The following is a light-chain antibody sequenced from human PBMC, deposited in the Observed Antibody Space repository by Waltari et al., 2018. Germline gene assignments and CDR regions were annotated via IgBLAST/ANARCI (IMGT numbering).Light chain of an antibody. Sequence: SAPTQPASVSGSPGQSIPPSCTGTTLDGGGFTHVSWYHQHPGKAPKLMIYEVNHRPSGVSYRFSGSKSGNTASLTISGLQAEDEANYYCSSYASISTLIFGGGTKLTVL. CDR3: SSYASISTLI. CDR1: TLDGGGFTH. J-gene: IGLJ2*01. V-gene: IGLV2-14*01. CDR2: EVN.